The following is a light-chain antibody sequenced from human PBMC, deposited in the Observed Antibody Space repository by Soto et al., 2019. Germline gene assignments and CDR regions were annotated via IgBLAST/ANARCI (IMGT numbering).Light chain of an antibody. Sequence: MGIAQSSRTLCLYQGEKANHYCRACESVSSGCLASYHQNPGQAPRLLIYGTSSRATAIPDRFSGSGSGTDFSLTICRLEPEDFAVDYSERYGSSCWTFGPGT. CDR1: ESVSSGC. J-gene: IGKJ1*01. CDR3: ERYGSSCWT. CDR2: GTS. V-gene: IGKV3-20*01.